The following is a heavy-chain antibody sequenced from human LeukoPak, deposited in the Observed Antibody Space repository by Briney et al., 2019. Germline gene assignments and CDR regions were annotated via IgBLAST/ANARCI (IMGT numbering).Heavy chain of an antibody. CDR3: ARDRSIAVAQAVHDAFDI. CDR1: GFTVSSNY. Sequence: GSLRLSCAASGFTVSSNYMSWVRQAPGKGLEWVSVIYSGGSTYYADSVKGRFTISRDNSKNTLYLQMNSLRAEDTAVYYCARDRSIAVAQAVHDAFDIWGQGTMVTVSS. D-gene: IGHD6-19*01. CDR2: IYSGGST. V-gene: IGHV3-53*05. J-gene: IGHJ3*02.